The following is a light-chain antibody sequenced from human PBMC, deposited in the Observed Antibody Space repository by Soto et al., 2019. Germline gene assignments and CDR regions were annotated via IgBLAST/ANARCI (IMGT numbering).Light chain of an antibody. CDR1: QSVSSSY. CDR2: GAS. V-gene: IGKV3-20*01. CDR3: QQYGSSPWT. J-gene: IGKJ1*01. Sequence: EIVLTQSPGTLYLYPGERATLSCRASQSVSSSYLAWYQQKPGQAPRLLIYGASSRATGIPDRFSGSGSGTDFTLTISRLEPEDFAVYYCQQYGSSPWTFGQGTKVDI.